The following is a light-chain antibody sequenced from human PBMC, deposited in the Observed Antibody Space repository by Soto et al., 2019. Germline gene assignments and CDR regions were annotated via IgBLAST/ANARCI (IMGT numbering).Light chain of an antibody. V-gene: IGKV3D-15*01. J-gene: IGKJ5*01. CDR1: QSVGSSY. CDR2: GAT. Sequence: EVMLSQSPGTLSLYPGESTTLSCRARQSVGSSYLAWYQHKPGQAPRLLIYGATSRATGIPDRFSGSGSGTEFTLTISSLQSEDFAVYYCQQYNNWPPITFGQRRRLAI. CDR3: QQYNNWPPIT.